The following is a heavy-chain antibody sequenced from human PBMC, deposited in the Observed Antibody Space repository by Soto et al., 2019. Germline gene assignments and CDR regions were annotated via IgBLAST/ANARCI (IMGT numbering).Heavy chain of an antibody. CDR2: IYSGGST. CDR3: ARDRGYSGYDGSYYYYYGMDV. J-gene: IGHJ6*02. CDR1: GFTVSSNY. D-gene: IGHD5-12*01. Sequence: GGSLRLSCAASGFTVSSNYMSWVRQAPGKGLEWVSVIYSGGSTYYADSVKGRFTIPRDNSKNTLYLQMNSLRAEDTAVYYCARDRGYSGYDGSYYYYYGMDVWGQGTTVTVSS. V-gene: IGHV3-53*01.